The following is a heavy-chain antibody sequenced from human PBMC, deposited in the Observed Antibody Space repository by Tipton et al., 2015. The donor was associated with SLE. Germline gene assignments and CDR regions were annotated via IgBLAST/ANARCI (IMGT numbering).Heavy chain of an antibody. Sequence: TLSLTCTVSGVSISSGDSYWSWIRQHPGKGLEWIGYIYYSGSTYYNPSLKSRVTISVDTSKNQFSLKLSSVTAADTAVYYCARRDNFWGSYRRAHPYFDLWGQGALVTVSS. D-gene: IGHD3-16*02. CDR2: IYYSGST. J-gene: IGHJ4*02. CDR1: GVSISSGDSY. V-gene: IGHV4-31*03. CDR3: ARRDNFWGSYRRAHPYFDL.